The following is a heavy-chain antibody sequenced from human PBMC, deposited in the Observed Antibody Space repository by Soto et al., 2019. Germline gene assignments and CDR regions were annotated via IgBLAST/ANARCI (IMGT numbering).Heavy chain of an antibody. CDR2: IYPGDSDT. D-gene: IGHD2-15*01. J-gene: IGHJ6*02. CDR3: ARAYCSGGSCPTLGMDV. V-gene: IGHV5-51*01. CDR1: GYSFTSYW. Sequence: GESLKISCKGSGYSFTSYWIAWVRQVPGKGLELMGVIYPGDSDTRYSPSFQGQVTISADKSISTAYLQWSSLRASDTAMYYCARAYCSGGSCPTLGMDVWGQGTTVTVSS.